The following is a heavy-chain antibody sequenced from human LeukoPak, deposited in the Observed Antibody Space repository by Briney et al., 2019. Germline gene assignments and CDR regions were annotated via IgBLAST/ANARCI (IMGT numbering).Heavy chain of an antibody. CDR3: ARRGVGRGAVDY. Sequence: SETLSLTCTVSGGSISSSSYYWGWIRQPPGKGLEWIGSIYYTGSTYYNPSLKSRVTISVDTSKNQFSLKLTSVTAADTAVYYCARRGVGRGAVDYWGQGTLVTVSS. J-gene: IGHJ4*02. CDR2: IYYTGST. V-gene: IGHV4-39*01. D-gene: IGHD5-12*01. CDR1: GGSISSSSYY.